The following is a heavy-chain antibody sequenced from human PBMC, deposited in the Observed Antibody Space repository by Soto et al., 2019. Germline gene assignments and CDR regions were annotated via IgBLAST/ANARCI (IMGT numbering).Heavy chain of an antibody. J-gene: IGHJ4*02. CDR1: GFPFSAYA. V-gene: IGHV3-23*01. D-gene: IGHD1-20*01. CDR2: ISASGDTT. Sequence: GGSLRRSCAASGFPFSAYAMNWVRQTPEKGLEWVSAISASGDTTYYADSVKGRFTISRDNSNNTLVLQMNSLGAEDSAVYYCAKRYPGSRSGSNYWGQATLVTLSS. CDR3: AKRYPGSRSGSNY.